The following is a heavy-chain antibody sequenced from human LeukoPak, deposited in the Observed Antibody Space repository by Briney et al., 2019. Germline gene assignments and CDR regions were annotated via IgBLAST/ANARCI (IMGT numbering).Heavy chain of an antibody. CDR1: GFTYSSYE. Sequence: PGGSLRLSCVVSGFTYSSYEMNWVRQAPGKGLELVSYIDSTGTTIYYADSVKGRFTISRDNAKNSLYLQMNSLTAEDTAVYYCAREGRAAAGTDWFDPWGQGTLVTVSS. D-gene: IGHD6-13*01. V-gene: IGHV3-48*03. CDR2: IDSTGTTI. CDR3: AREGRAAAGTDWFDP. J-gene: IGHJ5*02.